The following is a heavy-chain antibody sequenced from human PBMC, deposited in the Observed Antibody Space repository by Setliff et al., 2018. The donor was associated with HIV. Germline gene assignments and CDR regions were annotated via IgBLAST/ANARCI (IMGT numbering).Heavy chain of an antibody. CDR3: AKNYGVVTYAFDI. D-gene: IGHD2-21*02. J-gene: IGHJ3*02. CDR2: INTNTGNP. Sequence: GASVKVSCKTSGYTFTNYALNWVRQAPGQGLEWMGWINTNTGNPTYAQVFAGRFVFSLDTSVSTAYLQISSLKAEDTAVYYCAKNYGVVTYAFDIWGQGTMVTVS. CDR1: GYTFTNYA. V-gene: IGHV7-4-1*02.